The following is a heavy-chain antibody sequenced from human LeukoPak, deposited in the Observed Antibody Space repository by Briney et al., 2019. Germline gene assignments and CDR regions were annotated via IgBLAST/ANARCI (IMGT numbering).Heavy chain of an antibody. CDR1: GFTFNTYT. CDR2: INNDGDST. Sequence: GGSLRLSCAASGFTFNTYTMNWVRQAPGKGLEWVSAINNDGDSTYSADSVKGRFTVSRDNSKNTLYLQMNSLRAEDAAVYYCAQQVGYCSSGNCYFTYWGQGTLVTVSS. CDR3: AQQVGYCSSGNCYFTY. D-gene: IGHD2-15*01. V-gene: IGHV3-23*01. J-gene: IGHJ1*01.